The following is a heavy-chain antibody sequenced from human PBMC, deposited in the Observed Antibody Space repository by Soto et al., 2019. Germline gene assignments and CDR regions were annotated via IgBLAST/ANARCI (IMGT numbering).Heavy chain of an antibody. CDR2: INPNSGGT. CDR3: ARDRGALDY. J-gene: IGHJ4*02. D-gene: IGHD3-10*01. Sequence: VRQAPGQGLEWMGWINPNSGGTNYAQKFQGWVTMTRDTSISTAYMELSRLRSDDTAVYYCARDRGALDYWGQGTLVTVSS. V-gene: IGHV1-2*04.